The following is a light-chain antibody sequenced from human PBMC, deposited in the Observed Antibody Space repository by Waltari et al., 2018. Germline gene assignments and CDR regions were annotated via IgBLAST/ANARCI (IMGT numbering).Light chain of an antibody. CDR3: SSYTSTFSRV. J-gene: IGLJ3*02. V-gene: IGLV2-14*01. Sequence: QSALTQPASVSGSPGQSITISCTGTSSDVDGYNYVSWYQQHPGKAPKLMIYEVSNRPSGVANRFPGSKSGNTASLTIAGLQAEDEADYYCSSYTSTFSRVFGGGTKLTVL. CDR1: SSDVDGYNY. CDR2: EVS.